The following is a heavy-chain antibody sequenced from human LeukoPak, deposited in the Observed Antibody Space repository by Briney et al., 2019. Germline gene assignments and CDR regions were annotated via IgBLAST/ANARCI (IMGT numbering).Heavy chain of an antibody. CDR3: ARVLSSGGLYYFDY. Sequence: ASVKVSCKASGYTFTGYYMHWVRQAPGQGLEWMAWINPNNGDTNYAQKFQGRVTMTRDTSISTAYMELTRLRSDDTAVYYCARVLSSGGLYYFDYWGQGTLVTVSS. CDR2: INPNNGDT. V-gene: IGHV1-2*02. J-gene: IGHJ4*02. D-gene: IGHD6-19*01. CDR1: GYTFTGYY.